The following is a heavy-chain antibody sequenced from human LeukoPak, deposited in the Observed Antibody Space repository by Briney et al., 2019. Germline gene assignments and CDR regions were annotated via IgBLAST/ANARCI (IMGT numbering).Heavy chain of an antibody. J-gene: IGHJ2*01. CDR1: GFTFITYA. CDR3: AKSMTLQWRGFFDL. CDR2: ISDSGANT. Sequence: GGSLRLSCAASGFTFITYAMSWVRQAPGKGLEWVSTISDSGANTYYADSGRGRFTISRDNSKNTLYLQKNSLRADDTAIYYCAKSMTLQWRGFFDLWGRGTHVTVSS. V-gene: IGHV3-23*01. D-gene: IGHD6-19*01.